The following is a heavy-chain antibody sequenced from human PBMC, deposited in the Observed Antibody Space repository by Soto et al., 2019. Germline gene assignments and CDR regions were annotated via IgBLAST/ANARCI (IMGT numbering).Heavy chain of an antibody. CDR2: INVYNGNT. D-gene: IGHD3-10*01. CDR3: TTSVGSGRYFNLYNTFDP. Sequence: QVQLVQSGGEVKKPGASVKVSCKASGYTFTNYGISWVRQAPGQGLEWMGWINVYNGNTKYAQKVQGRVTMTTDTCTSTAYMELRSLRSADTAVYYRTTSVGSGRYFNLYNTFDPWGQGTLVTVSS. V-gene: IGHV1-18*01. CDR1: GYTFTNYG. J-gene: IGHJ5*02.